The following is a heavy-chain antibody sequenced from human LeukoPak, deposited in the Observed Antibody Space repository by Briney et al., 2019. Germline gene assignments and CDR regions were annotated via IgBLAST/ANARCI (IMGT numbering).Heavy chain of an antibody. Sequence: GGSLRLSCAASGFTFSSHALSWVRQAPGRGLEWVSSLSGSGYNTYYADSVKGRFTISRDNSKNTVYLQMNSLRAEDTAVYYCAKDPYGTRYFDYWGRGTLVTVSS. CDR2: LSGSGYNT. V-gene: IGHV3-23*01. CDR3: AKDPYGTRYFDY. D-gene: IGHD2-2*01. J-gene: IGHJ4*02. CDR1: GFTFSSHA.